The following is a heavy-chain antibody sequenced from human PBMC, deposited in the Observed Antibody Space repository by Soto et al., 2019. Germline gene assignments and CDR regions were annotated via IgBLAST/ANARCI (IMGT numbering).Heavy chain of an antibody. J-gene: IGHJ2*01. V-gene: IGHV1-69*12. CDR3: AQTLGLAVAGPGRFDL. CDR1: GGTFSKYA. D-gene: IGHD6-19*01. CDR2: ITPMFGTA. Sequence: QVQLVQSGAEVKKYGSSVKVSCKASGGTFSKYAISWVRQAPGQGLEWMGGITPMFGTANYAQRFQGRVTITADDSTSTAYMQLNSLRSDDTAVYYCAQTLGLAVAGPGRFDLWGRGTLVTVSS.